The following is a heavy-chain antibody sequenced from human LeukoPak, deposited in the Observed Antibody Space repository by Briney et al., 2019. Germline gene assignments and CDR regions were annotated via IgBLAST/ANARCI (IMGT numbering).Heavy chain of an antibody. Sequence: PGGSLRLSCAASGFVFSDYGMHWVRQAPGRGLEWVSTISGSGERTYYADSLKGRVTISRDNSKNTVYLQASSLRGDDTAVYYCVKDRGRWYNNNGYWGYFDYWGQGTLVTVSS. CDR2: ISGSGERT. V-gene: IGHV3-23*01. D-gene: IGHD3-22*01. CDR1: GFVFSDYG. CDR3: VKDRGRWYNNNGYWGYFDY. J-gene: IGHJ4*02.